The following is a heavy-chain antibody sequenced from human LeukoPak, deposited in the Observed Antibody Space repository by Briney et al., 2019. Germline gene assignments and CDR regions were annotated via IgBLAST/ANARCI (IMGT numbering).Heavy chain of an antibody. CDR3: ARATVVKPFHYYYMDV. CDR1: GGSISSNYW. D-gene: IGHD4-23*01. Sequence: SETLSLTCVVSGGSISSNYWWSWVRQPPGKGLEWLGEIYHSGNTNYNPPLKSRVFISVDKSNNQLSLQLTSMTAADTAVYYCARATVVKPFHYYYMDVWGKGTTVTVSS. CDR2: IYHSGNT. J-gene: IGHJ6*03. V-gene: IGHV4-4*02.